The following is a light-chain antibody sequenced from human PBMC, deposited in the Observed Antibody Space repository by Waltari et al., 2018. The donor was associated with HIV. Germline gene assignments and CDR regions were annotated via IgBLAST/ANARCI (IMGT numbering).Light chain of an antibody. CDR3: QQYVDWPRT. V-gene: IGKV3-15*01. J-gene: IGKJ2*01. CDR1: QSVDAM. Sequence: EIVMTQYPVTLSVSPGERATLSCRASQSVDAMLAWYQQKPGQAPRLLIYGASKRDTGVPVRFSGSGSGTEFTLTISSLQSEDYAVYYCQQYVDWPRTFGQGTKVEVK. CDR2: GAS.